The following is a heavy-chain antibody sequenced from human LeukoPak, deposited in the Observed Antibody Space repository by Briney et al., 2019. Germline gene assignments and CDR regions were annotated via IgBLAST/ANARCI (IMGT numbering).Heavy chain of an antibody. CDR1: GGTFSSYA. CDR3: AREKDTAMALYGMDV. J-gene: IGHJ6*02. V-gene: IGHV1-69*13. D-gene: IGHD5-18*01. Sequence: ASVKVSCKASGGTFSSYAISWVRQAPGQGLEWMGGIIPIFGTANYAQKFQGRVTITADGSTSTAYMELSSLRSEDTAVYYCAREKDTAMALYGMDVWGQGTTVTVSS. CDR2: IIPIFGTA.